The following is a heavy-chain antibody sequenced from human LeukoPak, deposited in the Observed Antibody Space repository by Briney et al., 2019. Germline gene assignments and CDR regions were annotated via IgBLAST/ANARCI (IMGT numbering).Heavy chain of an antibody. J-gene: IGHJ6*03. CDR3: ARDCRTTNPYYYYYMDV. V-gene: IGHV4-4*07. D-gene: IGHD1-1*01. Sequence: SETLSLTCTVSGGSISSYYWSWIRQPAGKGLEWIGRIYTSGSTNYNPSLKSRVTMSVDTSKNQFSLKLSSVTAADTAVYYCARDCRTTNPYYYYYMDVWGKGTTVTVSS. CDR1: GGSISSYY. CDR2: IYTSGST.